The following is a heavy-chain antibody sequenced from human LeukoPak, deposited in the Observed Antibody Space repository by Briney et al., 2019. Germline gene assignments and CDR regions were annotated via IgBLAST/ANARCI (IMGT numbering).Heavy chain of an antibody. D-gene: IGHD4-17*01. CDR3: ARDKSYGDSEDY. Sequence: PGGSLRLSCAASAFTLSNYWMSWVRQAPGKGLEWVANINQDGSQKYYVDSVKGRFTISRDNAKNSLYLQMNSLRAEDTAVYYCARDKSYGDSEDYWGQGTLVTVSS. V-gene: IGHV3-7*05. J-gene: IGHJ4*02. CDR1: AFTLSNYW. CDR2: INQDGSQK.